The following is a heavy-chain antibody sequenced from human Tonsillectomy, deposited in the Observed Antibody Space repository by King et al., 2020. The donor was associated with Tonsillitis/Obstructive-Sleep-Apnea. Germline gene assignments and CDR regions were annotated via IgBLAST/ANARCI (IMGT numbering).Heavy chain of an antibody. D-gene: IGHD2-2*01. CDR2: IYPGDSDT. Sequence: VQLVESGAEVKKPGESLKISCKGSGYSFSSYWIGWVRQMPGKGLEWMGIIYPGDSDTRYSPSFQGQVTIPADKSISTAYLQWSSLKASDTAMHYCATIRSGVFDQGRQLLFDYWGQGALVTVSS. V-gene: IGHV5-51*03. CDR3: ATIRSGVFDQGRQLLFDY. J-gene: IGHJ4*02. CDR1: GYSFSSYW.